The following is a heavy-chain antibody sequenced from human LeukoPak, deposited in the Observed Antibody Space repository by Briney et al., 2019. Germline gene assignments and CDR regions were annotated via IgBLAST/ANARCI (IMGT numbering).Heavy chain of an antibody. Sequence: ASVKVSCKASGYTFTSYFMHWVRQAPGQGLEWTGIINPTGGSTGYAQMFQGRVTMTRDTSTSTVFMELSSLRSEDTAVYYCARDLVGDGHNLGYWGQGTLVTVSS. D-gene: IGHD5-24*01. CDR2: INPTGGST. CDR3: ARDLVGDGHNLGY. CDR1: GYTFTSYF. V-gene: IGHV1-46*01. J-gene: IGHJ4*02.